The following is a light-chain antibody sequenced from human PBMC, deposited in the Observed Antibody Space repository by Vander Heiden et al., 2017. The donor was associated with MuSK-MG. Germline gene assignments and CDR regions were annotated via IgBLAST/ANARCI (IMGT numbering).Light chain of an antibody. Sequence: DIQMTQSPSTLSASVGDRVTITCRASQSISSWLAWYQQKPGRAPKLLIYKASTLESGVPSRFSGSGSGTEFTLTITSLHPDDLATYHCQLDNSIPLTFGGWTKVEIK. CDR1: QSISSW. CDR2: KAS. J-gene: IGKJ4*01. CDR3: QLDNSIPLT. V-gene: IGKV1-5*03.